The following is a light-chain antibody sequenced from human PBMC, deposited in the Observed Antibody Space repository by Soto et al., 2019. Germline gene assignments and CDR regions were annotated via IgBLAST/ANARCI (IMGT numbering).Light chain of an antibody. CDR1: QIVAASY. CDR3: QQYANSRFT. V-gene: IGKV3-20*01. CDR2: GAS. Sequence: SLWTQSNSTLSLSPGERATLSCRASQIVAASYLAWYQQKPGQAPRLLIHGASTRATGIPDRFSGSGSGTDFTLTISILEAEDFAVYCCQQYANSRFTFGPGTKVDI. J-gene: IGKJ3*01.